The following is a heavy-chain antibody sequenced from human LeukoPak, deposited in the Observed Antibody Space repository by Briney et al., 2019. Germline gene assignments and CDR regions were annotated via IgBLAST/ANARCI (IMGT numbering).Heavy chain of an antibody. CDR3: ARVQYCSSTSCYRIAVGGKSAFDY. V-gene: IGHV1-69*13. D-gene: IGHD2-2*01. J-gene: IGHJ4*02. CDR1: AGTFSSYA. CDR2: IIPIFGTA. Sequence: GASVKVSCKASAGTFSSYAISWVRQAPGQGLERMGGIIPIFGTANYAQKFQGRVTITADESTSTAYMELSSLRSEDTAVYYCARVQYCSSTSCYRIAVGGKSAFDYWGQGTLVTVSS.